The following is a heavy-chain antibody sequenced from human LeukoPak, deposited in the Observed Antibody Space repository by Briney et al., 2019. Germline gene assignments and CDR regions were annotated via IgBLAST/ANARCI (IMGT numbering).Heavy chain of an antibody. Sequence: GGSLRLSCTASGFTFGDYAMSWVRQAPGKGLEWVGFIRSKAYGGTTEYAASVKGRFTISRDDSKSIAYLQMNSLNTEDTAVYYCTRFNYDILTSFAFDIWGQGTMVTVSS. J-gene: IGHJ3*02. V-gene: IGHV3-49*04. CDR3: TRFNYDILTSFAFDI. D-gene: IGHD3-9*01. CDR1: GFTFGDYA. CDR2: IRSKAYGGTT.